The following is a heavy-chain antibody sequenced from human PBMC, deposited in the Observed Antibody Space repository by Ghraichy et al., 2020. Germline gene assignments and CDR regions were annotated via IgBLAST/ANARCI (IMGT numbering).Heavy chain of an antibody. CDR1: GFTFSSYA. D-gene: IGHD3-22*01. J-gene: IGHJ4*02. CDR3: AITDDSSGYLDY. CDR2: ISGSGGST. Sequence: GESLNISCAASGFTFSSYAMSWVRQAPGKGLEWVSAISGSGGSTYYADSVKGRFTISRDNSKNTLYLQMNSLRAEDTAVYYCAITDDSSGYLDYWGQGTLVTVSS. V-gene: IGHV3-23*01.